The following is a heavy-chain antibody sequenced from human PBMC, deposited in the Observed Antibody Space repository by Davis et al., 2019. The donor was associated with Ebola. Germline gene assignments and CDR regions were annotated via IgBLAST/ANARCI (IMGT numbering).Heavy chain of an antibody. J-gene: IGHJ5*02. CDR2: IIPIFGTA. Sequence: SVKVSCKASGYTFTSYYMHWVRQAPGQGLEWMGGIIPIFGTANYAQKFQGRVTITADKSTSTAYMELSSLRSEDTAVYYCARVRVYSSSSYWFDPWGQGTLVTVSS. D-gene: IGHD6-6*01. V-gene: IGHV1-69*06. CDR1: GYTFTSYY. CDR3: ARVRVYSSSSYWFDP.